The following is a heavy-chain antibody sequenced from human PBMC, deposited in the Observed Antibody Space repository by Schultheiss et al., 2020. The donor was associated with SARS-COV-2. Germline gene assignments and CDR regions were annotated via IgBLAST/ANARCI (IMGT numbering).Heavy chain of an antibody. CDR2: ISSSSSTI. Sequence: GGSLRLSCAGSGFTFGSYAMSWVRQAPGKGLEWVSYISSSSSTIYYADSVKGRFTISRDNSKNTLYLQMNSLRAEDTAVYYCARAGDYIWGSYRYLPIDYWGQGTLVTVSS. CDR1: GFTFGSYA. J-gene: IGHJ4*02. CDR3: ARAGDYIWGSYRYLPIDY. V-gene: IGHV3-48*01. D-gene: IGHD3-16*02.